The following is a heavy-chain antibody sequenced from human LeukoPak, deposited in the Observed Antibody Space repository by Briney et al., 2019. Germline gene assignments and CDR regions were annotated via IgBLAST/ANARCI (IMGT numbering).Heavy chain of an antibody. J-gene: IGHJ6*03. CDR2: IRYDGSNK. V-gene: IGHV3-30*02. Sequence: PGGSLRLSCAASGFTFSSYSMNWVRQAPGKGLEWVAFIRYDGSNKYYADSVKGRFTISRDNAKNSLYLQMNSLRAEDTAVYYCARDRGWGMDVWGKGTTVTISS. CDR1: GFTFSSYS. CDR3: ARDRGWGMDV. D-gene: IGHD5-12*01.